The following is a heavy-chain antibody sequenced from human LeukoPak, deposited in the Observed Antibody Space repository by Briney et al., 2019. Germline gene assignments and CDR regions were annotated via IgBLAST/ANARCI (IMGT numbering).Heavy chain of an antibody. CDR1: GFTFSTYS. V-gene: IGHV3-21*01. Sequence: GGSLRLSCAASGFTFSTYSMNWVRQAPGKGLEWVSSISSSGTYIYYADSVQGRFTISRDNAENSLYLQMSSLRVEDTAVYFCARDFFESSGYYYLGHWGQGTLVTVSS. D-gene: IGHD3-22*01. J-gene: IGHJ4*02. CDR3: ARDFFESSGYYYLGH. CDR2: ISSSGTYI.